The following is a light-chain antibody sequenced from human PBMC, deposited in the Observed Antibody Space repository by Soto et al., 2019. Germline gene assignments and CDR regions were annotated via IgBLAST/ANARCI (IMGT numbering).Light chain of an antibody. CDR1: QSVSSSY. J-gene: IGKJ4*01. CDR2: GAS. CDR3: QQYGSSPPVT. Sequence: EIVLTQSPGTLSLSPGERATLSCRASQSVSSSYLAWYQQKPGQAPRLLIYGASSRATSIPDRFSGSGSGTDFTLTISRLEPEDFAVYYCQQYGSSPPVTFGGGTKLEIK. V-gene: IGKV3-20*01.